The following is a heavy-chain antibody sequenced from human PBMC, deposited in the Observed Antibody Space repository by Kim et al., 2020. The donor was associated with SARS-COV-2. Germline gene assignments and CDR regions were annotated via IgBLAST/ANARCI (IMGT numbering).Heavy chain of an antibody. CDR3: ARVTRSIDAFDI. Sequence: YYNPSLKSRATISVDTSKNQFSLKLSSVPAADTAVYYCARVTRSIDAFDIWGQGTMVTVSS. V-gene: IGHV4-39*07. J-gene: IGHJ3*02.